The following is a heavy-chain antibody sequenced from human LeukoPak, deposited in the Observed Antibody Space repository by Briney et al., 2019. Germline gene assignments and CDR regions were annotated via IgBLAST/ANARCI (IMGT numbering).Heavy chain of an antibody. J-gene: IGHJ4*02. CDR2: IYTSGST. V-gene: IGHV4-4*07. D-gene: IGHD3-22*01. CDR1: GGSISSYY. Sequence: PSETLSLTCTVSGGSISSYYWSWIRQPAGEGLEWIGRIYTSGSTNYNPSLKSRVTISVDTSKNQFSLKLSSVTAADTAVYYCARSSIYDSSGYYFWRKNYFDYWGQGTLVTVSS. CDR3: ARSSIYDSSGYYFWRKNYFDY.